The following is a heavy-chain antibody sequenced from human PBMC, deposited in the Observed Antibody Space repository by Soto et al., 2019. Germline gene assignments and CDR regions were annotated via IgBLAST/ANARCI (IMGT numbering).Heavy chain of an antibody. CDR2: FDPEDGET. D-gene: IGHD6-13*01. V-gene: IGHV1-24*01. J-gene: IGHJ4*02. CDR1: GYTLTELS. Sequence: ASVKVSCKVSGYTLTELSMHWVRQAPGKGLEWMGGFDPEDGETIYAQKFQGRVTMTEDTPTDTAYMELSSLRSEDTAVYYCATLLWYSSSWDYFDYWGQGTLVTVSS. CDR3: ATLLWYSSSWDYFDY.